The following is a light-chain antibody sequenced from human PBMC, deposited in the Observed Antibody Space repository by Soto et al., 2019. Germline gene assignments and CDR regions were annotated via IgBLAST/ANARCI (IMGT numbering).Light chain of an antibody. CDR1: QAISSW. Sequence: DIQMTQSPSAVSASVGDRVTITCRASQAISSWLAWYQQKPGKAPKLLIYAASILQSGVPSRFRGSGSGTDFTLTISSLQPDDFATYSCQQANSFPFTFGPGTKVDIK. J-gene: IGKJ3*01. CDR3: QQANSFPFT. CDR2: AAS. V-gene: IGKV1-12*01.